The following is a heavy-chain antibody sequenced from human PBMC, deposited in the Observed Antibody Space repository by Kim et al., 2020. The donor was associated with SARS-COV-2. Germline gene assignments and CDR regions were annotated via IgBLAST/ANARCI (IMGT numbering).Heavy chain of an antibody. V-gene: IGHV3-23*01. CDR1: GFTFSSYA. CDR2: ISGSGGST. J-gene: IGHJ6*02. Sequence: GGSLRLSCAASGFTFSSYAMSWVRQAPGKGLEWVSAISGSGGSTYYADSVKGRFTISRDNSKNTLYLQMNSLRAEDTAVYYCTVRFLSSGWPFDYYGMDVWGQGTTVTVSS. D-gene: IGHD6-19*01. CDR3: TVRFLSSGWPFDYYGMDV.